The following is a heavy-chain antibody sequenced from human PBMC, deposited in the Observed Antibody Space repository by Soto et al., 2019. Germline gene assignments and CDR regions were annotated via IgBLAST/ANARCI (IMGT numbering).Heavy chain of an antibody. CDR1: SGSISSSSSY. D-gene: IGHD4-17*01. CDR2: IYYSGNT. J-gene: IGHJ4*02. V-gene: IGHV4-39*01. CDR3: GDQDYGAKGYYFET. Sequence: QLQLQESGPGLVKPSETLSLTCTVSSGSISSSSSYWGWIRQPPGKGLEWIGRIYYSGNTYYNPSLKSLVTIAIVESKNKLYRKSKAGTPGVTAVYYCGDQDYGAKGYYFETWGQGTLVTVSS.